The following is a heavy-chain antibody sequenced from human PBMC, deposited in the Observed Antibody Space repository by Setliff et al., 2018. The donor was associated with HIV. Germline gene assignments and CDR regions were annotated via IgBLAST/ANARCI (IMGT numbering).Heavy chain of an antibody. V-gene: IGHV1-2*02. J-gene: IGHJ6*03. CDR2: INPYSGVT. D-gene: IGHD1-20*01. CDR3: ARAESLGWYYNYMDV. CDR1: GYTFTGYF. Sequence: ASVKVSCKASGYTFTGYFLHWVRQAPGQGLEWMGWINPYSGVTKYAQSFQGRVTMTRDTSISTAYVDLSRLRFDDTAMYYCARAESLGWYYNYMDVWGKGTTVTVSS.